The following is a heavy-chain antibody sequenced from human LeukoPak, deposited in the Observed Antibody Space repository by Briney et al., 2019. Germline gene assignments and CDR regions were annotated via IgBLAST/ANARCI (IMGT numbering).Heavy chain of an antibody. J-gene: IGHJ4*02. Sequence: ASVKVSCKASGYTFTIYGITWVRQAPGQGLEWMGWISTYNGNTNYAQKLQGRVTMTTDTSTSTAYMELRSLRPEDTAVYYCARDNDSRDPPHFDYWGQGTLVTVSS. D-gene: IGHD3-16*01. V-gene: IGHV1-18*01. CDR3: ARDNDSRDPPHFDY. CDR2: ISTYNGNT. CDR1: GYTFTIYG.